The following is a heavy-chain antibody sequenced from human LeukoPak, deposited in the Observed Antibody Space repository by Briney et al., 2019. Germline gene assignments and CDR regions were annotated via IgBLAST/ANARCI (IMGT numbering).Heavy chain of an antibody. CDR2: INPNSGAT. CDR1: GYTFTGYY. D-gene: IGHD3-10*01. J-gene: IGHJ5*02. CDR3: ARDTGNYYGSGSYYNP. V-gene: IGHV1-2*02. Sequence: GASVKVSCKASGYTFTGYYMHWVRQAPGQGLEWMGWINPNSGATKYSQKFQGRVTMTRDTSISTAYMELSRLTSDDTAMYYCARDTGNYYGSGSYYNPWGQGTLVTVSS.